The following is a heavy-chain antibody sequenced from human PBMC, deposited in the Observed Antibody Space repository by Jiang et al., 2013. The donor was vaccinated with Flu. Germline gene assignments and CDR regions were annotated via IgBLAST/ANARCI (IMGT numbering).Heavy chain of an antibody. CDR3: AHRLKASGDYYHKLAKEDVPFDY. Sequence: KPTQTLTLTCTFSGFSLSTSGVGVGWIRQPPGKALEWLALIYWDDDKRYSPSLKSRLTITKDTSKNQVVLTMTNMDPVDTATYYCAHRLKASGDYYHKLAKEDVPFDYWGQGTLVTVSS. J-gene: IGHJ4*02. CDR1: GFSLSTSGVG. CDR2: IYWDDDK. V-gene: IGHV2-5*02. D-gene: IGHD4-17*01.